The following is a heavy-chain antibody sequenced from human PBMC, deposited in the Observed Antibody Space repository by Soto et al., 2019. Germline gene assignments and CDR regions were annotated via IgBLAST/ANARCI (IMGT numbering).Heavy chain of an antibody. CDR3: ASWLKEASIGGKYSDGMDV. CDR1: GSTFSNYA. CDR2: IMPIFGRA. J-gene: IGHJ6*02. Sequence: QVQLVQSGAGVKKPGSSVKVSCKASGSTFSNYAFSWVRQAPGQGLEWLGGIMPIFGRAAYAKKFRGGVTITADESTSTARIEMSRLRSEDTAVYYCASWLKEASIGGKYSDGMDVWGQGTTVTVSS. V-gene: IGHV1-69*12. D-gene: IGHD2-2*01.